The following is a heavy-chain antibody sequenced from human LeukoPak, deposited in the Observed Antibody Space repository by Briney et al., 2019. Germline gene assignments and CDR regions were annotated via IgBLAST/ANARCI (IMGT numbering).Heavy chain of an antibody. Sequence: SETLSLTCTVSGYSISSGYYWGWIRQPPGKGLEWIGSIYHSGSTYYNPSLKSRVTISVDTSKNQFSLKLSSVTAADTAVYYCAREGIAVAGTGFDYWGQGTLVTVSS. CDR2: IYHSGST. CDR1: GYSISSGYY. J-gene: IGHJ4*02. D-gene: IGHD6-19*01. CDR3: AREGIAVAGTGFDY. V-gene: IGHV4-38-2*02.